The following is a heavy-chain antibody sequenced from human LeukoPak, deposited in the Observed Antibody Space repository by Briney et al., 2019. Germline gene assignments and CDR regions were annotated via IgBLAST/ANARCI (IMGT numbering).Heavy chain of an antibody. V-gene: IGHV3-11*04. J-gene: IGHJ4*02. Sequence: GGSLRLSCAASGFTFSDYYMSWIRQAPGKGLEWVSYISSSGSTIYYADSVKGRFTISRDNVKNSLYLQMNSLRAEDTAVYYCARVMYYYDSSGQTYYFDYWGQGTLVTVSS. CDR2: ISSSGSTI. D-gene: IGHD3-22*01. CDR3: ARVMYYYDSSGQTYYFDY. CDR1: GFTFSDYY.